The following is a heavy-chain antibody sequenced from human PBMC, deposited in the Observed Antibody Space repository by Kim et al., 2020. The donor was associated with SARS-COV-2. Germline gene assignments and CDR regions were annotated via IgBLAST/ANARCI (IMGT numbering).Heavy chain of an antibody. CDR2: ISSSGSTI. V-gene: IGHV3-48*03. J-gene: IGHJ4*02. CDR1: GFTFSSYE. CDR3: ARDPWGYDSSGPDAD. D-gene: IGHD3-22*01. Sequence: GGSLRLSCAASGFTFSSYEMNWVRQAPGKGLEWVSYISSSGSTIYYADSVKGRFAISRDNAKNSLYLQMNSLRAEDTAVYYCARDPWGYDSSGPDADWGQGTLVTVSS.